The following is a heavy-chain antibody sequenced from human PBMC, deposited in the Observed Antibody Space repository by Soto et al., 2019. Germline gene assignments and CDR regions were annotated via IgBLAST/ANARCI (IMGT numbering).Heavy chain of an antibody. CDR1: GGSISSYY. V-gene: IGHV4-4*07. J-gene: IGHJ6*02. CDR2: IYTSGST. Sequence: ASETLSLTCTVSGGSISSYYWSWIRQPAGKGLEWIGRIYTSGSTNYNPSLKSRVTMSVDTSKNQFSLKLSSVTAADTAVYYCARVGVTMVRGPYGMDVWGQGTTVTVSS. CDR3: ARVGVTMVRGPYGMDV. D-gene: IGHD3-10*01.